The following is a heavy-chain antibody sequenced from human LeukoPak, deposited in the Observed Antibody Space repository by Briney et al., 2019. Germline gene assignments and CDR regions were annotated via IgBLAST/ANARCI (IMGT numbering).Heavy chain of an antibody. CDR2: IYYSGST. Sequence: SETPSLTCTVSGGSISSYYWSWIRQPPGKGLEWIGYIYYSGSTNYNPSLKSRVTISVDTSKNQFSLKLSSVTAGDTAVYYCASRTVTTTLDYFDYWGQGTLVTVSS. D-gene: IGHD4-11*01. J-gene: IGHJ4*02. V-gene: IGHV4-59*01. CDR3: ASRTVTTTLDYFDY. CDR1: GGSISSYY.